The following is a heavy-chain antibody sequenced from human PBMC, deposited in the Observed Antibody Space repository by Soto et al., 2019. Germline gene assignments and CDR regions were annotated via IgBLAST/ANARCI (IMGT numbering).Heavy chain of an antibody. CDR1: GITFSVYA. V-gene: IGHV3-23*01. CDR2: ISGSGDST. J-gene: IGHJ4*02. CDR3: AKALYGGFTY. D-gene: IGHD3-10*01. Sequence: EVRLLESGGGLVQPGGSLRLSCAASGITFSVYAMSWVRQAPGKGLEWVSGISGSGDSTHYADSVKGRFTVSRDNSKSMLYLQTNSLRAEDTAIYYCAKALYGGFTYWGQGTLVTVSS.